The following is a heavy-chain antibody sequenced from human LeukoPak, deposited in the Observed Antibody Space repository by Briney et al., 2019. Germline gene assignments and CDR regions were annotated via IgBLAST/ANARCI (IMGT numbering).Heavy chain of an antibody. V-gene: IGHV3-9*01. CDR1: GFTFDDYA. J-gene: IGHJ6*03. D-gene: IGHD6-19*01. CDR3: AKDGQRRAVSVVTYMDV. Sequence: GGSLRLSCAAAGFTFDDYAMHWVRQAPGKGLGWVSTINWNSGRMEYADSVKGRFTISRDNAKNSLYLQMNSLRDEDTALYYCAKDGQRRAVSVVTYMDVWGKGTTVTVSS. CDR2: INWNSGRM.